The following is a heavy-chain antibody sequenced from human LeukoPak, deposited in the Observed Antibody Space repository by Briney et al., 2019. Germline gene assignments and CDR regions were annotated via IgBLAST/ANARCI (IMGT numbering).Heavy chain of an antibody. CDR1: GGSISSYY. Sequence: SETLSLTCTVSGGSISSYYWSWIRQPPGKGLEWIGYIYYSGSTNYNPSLKGRVTISVDTSKNQFSLKLSSVTAADTAVYYCARVLYNWNYWGSTYGMDVWGQGTTVTVSS. CDR3: ARVLYNWNYWGSTYGMDV. J-gene: IGHJ6*02. D-gene: IGHD1-7*01. CDR2: IYYSGST. V-gene: IGHV4-59*01.